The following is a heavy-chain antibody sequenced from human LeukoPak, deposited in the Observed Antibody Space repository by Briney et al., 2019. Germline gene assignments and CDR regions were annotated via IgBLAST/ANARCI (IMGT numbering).Heavy chain of an antibody. Sequence: GASVKGSCKASGYTFTGYYMHWVRQAPGQGLEWMGWINPNSGGTNYAQKFQGRVTMTRDTSISTAYMELSRLRSDDTAVYYCARGTLIVVVPHWYFDLWGRGTLVTVPS. V-gene: IGHV1-2*02. CDR3: ARGTLIVVVPHWYFDL. CDR1: GYTFTGYY. CDR2: INPNSGGT. D-gene: IGHD3-22*01. J-gene: IGHJ2*01.